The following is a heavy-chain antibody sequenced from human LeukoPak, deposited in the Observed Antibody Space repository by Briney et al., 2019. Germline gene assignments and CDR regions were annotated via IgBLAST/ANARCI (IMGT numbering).Heavy chain of an antibody. J-gene: IGHJ6*02. V-gene: IGHV5-51*01. Sequence: GESLKISCKGSGYSFTSYWIGWVRQMPGKGLEWTGIIYPGDSDTKYSPSFQGQVTIPVDKSISTAYLQWSSLKASDTAMYYCARRGVWSGYYEQYYFYYGMDVWGQGTTVTVSS. CDR3: ARRGVWSGYYEQYYFYYGMDV. CDR2: IYPGDSDT. D-gene: IGHD3-3*01. CDR1: GYSFTSYW.